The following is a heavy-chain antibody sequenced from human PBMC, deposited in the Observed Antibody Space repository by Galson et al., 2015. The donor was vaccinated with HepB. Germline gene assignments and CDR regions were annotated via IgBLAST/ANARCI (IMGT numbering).Heavy chain of an antibody. Sequence: SVKVSCKASGGTFSSYAISWVRQAPGQGLEWMGGIIPIFGTANYAQKFQGRVTITADESTSTAYMELSSLRSEDTAVYYCASVTYYYDSSGYYYPELDYWGQGTLVTVSS. V-gene: IGHV1-69*13. CDR1: GGTFSSYA. J-gene: IGHJ4*02. D-gene: IGHD3-22*01. CDR2: IIPIFGTA. CDR3: ASVTYYYDSSGYYYPELDY.